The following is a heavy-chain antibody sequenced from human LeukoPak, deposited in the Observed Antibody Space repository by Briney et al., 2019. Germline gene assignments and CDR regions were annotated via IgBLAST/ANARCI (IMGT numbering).Heavy chain of an antibody. D-gene: IGHD5-12*01. CDR2: ISYDGSNK. J-gene: IGHJ4*02. V-gene: IGHV3-30-3*01. CDR3: ARDQGGYASD. Sequence: GGSLRLPCAASGFTFSSYAMHWVRQAPGKGLEWVAVISYDGSNKYYADSVKGRFTISRDNSKNTLYLQMNSLRAEDTAVYYCARDQGGYASDWGQGTLVTVSS. CDR1: GFTFSSYA.